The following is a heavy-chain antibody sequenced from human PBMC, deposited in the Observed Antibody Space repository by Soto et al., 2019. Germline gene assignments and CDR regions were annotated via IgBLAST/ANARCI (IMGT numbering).Heavy chain of an antibody. CDR2: ISSDGSNK. CDR3: VGGYYFGDY. CDR1: GFTFSSYC. J-gene: IGHJ4*02. D-gene: IGHD3-22*01. V-gene: IGHV3-30*03. Sequence: PGGSLILSCAASGFTFSSYCMHWVRQAPGKGLEWVAVISSDGSNKYYADSVKGRFTISRDNSKNTLYLQMNSLRAEDTAVYYCVGGYYFGDYWGQGTLVTVSS.